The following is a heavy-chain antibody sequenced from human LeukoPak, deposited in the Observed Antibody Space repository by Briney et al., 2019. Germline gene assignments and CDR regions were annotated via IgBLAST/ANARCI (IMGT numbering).Heavy chain of an antibody. J-gene: IGHJ3*02. Sequence: ASVKVSCKASGYTFTSYDINWVRQATGQGLEWMGWMNPNSGNTGYAQKFQGRVTITRNTSISTAYMELSSLRSEDTAVYYCARIKGYMVRGVLDAFDIWGQGTMVTVSS. CDR3: ARIKGYMVRGVLDAFDI. V-gene: IGHV1-8*03. CDR1: GYTFTSYD. CDR2: MNPNSGNT. D-gene: IGHD3-10*01.